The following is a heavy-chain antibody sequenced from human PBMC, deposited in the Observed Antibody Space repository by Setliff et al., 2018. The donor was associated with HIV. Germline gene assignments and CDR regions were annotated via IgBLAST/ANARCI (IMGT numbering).Heavy chain of an antibody. CDR2: MNPNSGNT. D-gene: IGHD1-26*01. V-gene: IGHV1-8*01. CDR3: ARGGARSNGATRVAGAFDI. Sequence: ASVKVSCKASGDTFTNYDINWVRQVTGQGLEWMGWMNPNSGNTGYGQKFQGRVTMTRDTSTSTVYMGLSSLRSEDTAVYYCARGGARSNGATRVAGAFDIWGQGAMVTVSS. J-gene: IGHJ3*02. CDR1: GDTFTNYD.